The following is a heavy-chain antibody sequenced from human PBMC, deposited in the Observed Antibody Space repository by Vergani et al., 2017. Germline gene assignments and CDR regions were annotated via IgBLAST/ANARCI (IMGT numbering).Heavy chain of an antibody. CDR1: GFTFSSYW. V-gene: IGHV3-7*01. Sequence: EVQLVESGGGLVQPGGSLRLSCAASGFTFSSYWMSWVRQAPGKGLEWVANIKQDGSEKYYVDSVKGRFTISRDNAKNSLYLQMNSLRAEDTAVYYCARDRPTIFGPAGGDYYYMDVWGKGTTVTVSS. J-gene: IGHJ6*03. D-gene: IGHD3-3*01. CDR3: ARDRPTIFGPAGGDYYYMDV. CDR2: IKQDGSEK.